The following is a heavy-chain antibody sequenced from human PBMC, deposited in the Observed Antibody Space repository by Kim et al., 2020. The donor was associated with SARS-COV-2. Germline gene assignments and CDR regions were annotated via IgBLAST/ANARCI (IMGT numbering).Heavy chain of an antibody. CDR1: GYTFTSYD. J-gene: IGHJ6*03. V-gene: IGHV1-8*01. CDR2: MNPNSGNT. Sequence: ASVKVSCKASGYTFTSYDINWVRQATGQGLEWMGWMNPNSGNTGYAQKFQGRVTMTRNTSISTAYMELSSLRSEYTAVYYCARRLRYFDWLSPSYYYYYMDVWGKGTTVTVSS. CDR3: ARRLRYFDWLSPSYYYYYMDV. D-gene: IGHD3-9*01.